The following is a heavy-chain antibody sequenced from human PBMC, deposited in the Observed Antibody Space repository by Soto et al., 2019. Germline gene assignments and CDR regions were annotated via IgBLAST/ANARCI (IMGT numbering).Heavy chain of an antibody. CDR1: GYTFTSHG. J-gene: IGHJ4*02. CDR3: TRDLGGYNSIAAY. Sequence: ASVKVSCKASGYTFTSHGITWVRQAPGQGLEWMGWISAYNGNTNNTQNIKGRITITTDTSTSTANKKLRSRRTDNTAIYYSTRDLGGYNSIAAYWGQGALVTVSS. CDR2: ISAYNGNT. V-gene: IGHV1-18*01. D-gene: IGHD5-12*01.